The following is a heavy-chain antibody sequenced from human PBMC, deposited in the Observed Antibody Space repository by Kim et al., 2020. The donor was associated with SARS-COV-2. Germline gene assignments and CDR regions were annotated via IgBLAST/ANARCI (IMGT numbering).Heavy chain of an antibody. CDR1: GFTFSSYS. Sequence: GGSLRLSCAASGFTFSSYSMNWVRQAPGKGLEWVSSISSSSSYIYYADSVKGRFTISRDNAKNSLYLQMNSLRAEDTAVYYCARDHGSSSWYYYWGQGTLVTVSS. J-gene: IGHJ4*02. CDR3: ARDHGSSSWYYY. V-gene: IGHV3-21*01. CDR2: ISSSSSYI. D-gene: IGHD6-13*01.